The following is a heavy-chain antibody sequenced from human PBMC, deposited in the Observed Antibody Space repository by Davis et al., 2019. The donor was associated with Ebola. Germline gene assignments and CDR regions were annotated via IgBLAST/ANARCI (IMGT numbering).Heavy chain of an antibody. V-gene: IGHV3-30-3*01. CDR3: AQEATWIQLWLLGY. D-gene: IGHD5-18*01. J-gene: IGHJ4*02. CDR2: ISFDGNNR. CDR1: GFTFRNYA. Sequence: GGSLRLSCAASGFTFRNYAIHWVRQAPGKGLEWVAVISFDGNNRHYADSVKGRFTISRDNSKNTLYLQMNSLRAEDTAVYYCAQEATWIQLWLLGYWGQGTLVTVSS.